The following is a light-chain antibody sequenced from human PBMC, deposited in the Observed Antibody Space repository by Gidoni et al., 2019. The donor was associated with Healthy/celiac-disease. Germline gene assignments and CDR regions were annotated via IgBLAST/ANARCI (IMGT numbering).Light chain of an antibody. CDR3: QTWGTGLSWV. CDR1: SGHSSYA. V-gene: IGLV4-69*01. J-gene: IGLJ3*02. CDR2: LNSDGSH. Sequence: QLVLTQSPSASASLCASVKLTCTLSSGHSSYAIAWHQQQPEKGPRYLMKLNSDGSHSKGDGIPDRFSGSSSGAERYLTISSLQSEDEADYYCQTWGTGLSWVFGGGTKLTVL.